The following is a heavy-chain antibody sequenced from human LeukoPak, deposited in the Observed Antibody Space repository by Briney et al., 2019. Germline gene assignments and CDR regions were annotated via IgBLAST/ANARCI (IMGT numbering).Heavy chain of an antibody. J-gene: IGHJ4*02. CDR1: GFTFSNHG. D-gene: IGHD1-26*01. V-gene: IGHV3-23*01. Sequence: GGSLRLSCAASGFTFSNHGMNWVRQAPGKGLEWVSGISPSGDITYYADSVKGRFTISRDNSKNTLYLQMNSLRAKDTAVYYCANSVATWDFDYWGQGTLVTVSS. CDR3: ANSVATWDFDY. CDR2: ISPSGDIT.